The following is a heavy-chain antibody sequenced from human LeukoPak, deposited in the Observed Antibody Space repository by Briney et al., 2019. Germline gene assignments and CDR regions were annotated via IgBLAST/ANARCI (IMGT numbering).Heavy chain of an antibody. V-gene: IGHV3-66*01. Sequence: PGGSLRLSCAASGFTVSSNYMSWVRQAPGKGLEWVSVIYSGGSTYYADSVKGRFTISRDNSKNTLYLQMNSLRAEDTAVYYCARTEWELVPHWYFDLWGRGTLVTVSP. D-gene: IGHD1-26*01. CDR2: IYSGGST. CDR1: GFTVSSNY. J-gene: IGHJ2*01. CDR3: ARTEWELVPHWYFDL.